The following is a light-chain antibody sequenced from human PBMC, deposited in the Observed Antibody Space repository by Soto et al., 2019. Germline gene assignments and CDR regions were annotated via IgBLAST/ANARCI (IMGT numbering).Light chain of an antibody. CDR1: QKIRNL. CDR3: QQYYTYAT. J-gene: IGKJ5*01. Sequence: IQITPSPATLAASVGARVTITCRASQKIRNLLAWYQQKPGRAPKPLIFDASTLRTGVPSRFSGSGSGSEFNFTITGLQPDDFATYFCQQYYTYATFGQGTRLEIK. V-gene: IGKV1-5*01. CDR2: DAS.